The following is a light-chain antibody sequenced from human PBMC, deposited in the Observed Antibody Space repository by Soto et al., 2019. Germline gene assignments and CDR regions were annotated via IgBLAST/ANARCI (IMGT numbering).Light chain of an antibody. CDR2: KAS. Sequence: DIQMTQSPSTLSASVGDRVTITCRASQSVSNCLAWYQQKPGKAPKLLIYKASRLQSGFPSRFSGSGSGTEFTLTISRLQPDDFATYYCHHYNSYPWTFGQGTKVEIK. CDR3: HHYNSYPWT. CDR1: QSVSNC. V-gene: IGKV1-5*03. J-gene: IGKJ1*01.